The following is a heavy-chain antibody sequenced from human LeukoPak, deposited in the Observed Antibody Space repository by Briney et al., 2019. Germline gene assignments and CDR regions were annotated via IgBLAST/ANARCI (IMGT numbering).Heavy chain of an antibody. V-gene: IGHV3-7*04. J-gene: IGHJ4*02. CDR1: GFSFSTSW. CDR3: ARDFGWLQFDY. D-gene: IGHD5-24*01. CDR2: IKGDGSEK. Sequence: GGSLRPSCAASGFSFSTSWMSWVRQAPGKGLEWVADIKGDGSEKYYVDSVKGRFTISRDNTKNSLYLQMNSLRAEDTAVYYCARDFGWLQFDYWGQGTLVTVSS.